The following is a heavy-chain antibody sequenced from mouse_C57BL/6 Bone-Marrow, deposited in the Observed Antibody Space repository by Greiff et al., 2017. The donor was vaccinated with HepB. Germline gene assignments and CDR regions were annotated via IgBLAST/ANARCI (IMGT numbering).Heavy chain of an antibody. V-gene: IGHV14-4*01. Sequence: VQLQQSGAELVRPGASVKLSCTASGFNIKDDYMHWVKQRPEQGLEWIGWIDPENGDTEYASKFQGKATITADTSSNTAYLQLSSLTSEDTAVYYCTTISKVVVYYAMDYWGQGTSVTVSS. CDR1: GFNIKDDY. D-gene: IGHD1-1*01. J-gene: IGHJ4*01. CDR2: IDPENGDT. CDR3: TTISKVVVYYAMDY.